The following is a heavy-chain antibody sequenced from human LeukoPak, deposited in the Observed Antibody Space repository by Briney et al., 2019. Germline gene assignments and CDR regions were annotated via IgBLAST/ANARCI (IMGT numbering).Heavy chain of an antibody. CDR2: IYHSGST. CDR1: GGSISSSNW. Sequence: SGTLSLTCAVSGGSISSSNWWSWVRQPPGKGLEWIEEIYHSGSTNYNPSLKSRVTISVDKSKNQFSLKLSSVTAADTAVYYCASHYDSSGYPPHWGQGTLVTVSS. J-gene: IGHJ4*02. V-gene: IGHV4-4*02. D-gene: IGHD3-22*01. CDR3: ASHYDSSGYPPH.